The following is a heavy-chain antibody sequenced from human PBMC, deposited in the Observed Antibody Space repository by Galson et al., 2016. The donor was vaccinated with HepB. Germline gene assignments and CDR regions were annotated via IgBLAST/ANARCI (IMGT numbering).Heavy chain of an antibody. V-gene: IGHV1-18*01. CDR1: GYTFTSYG. Sequence: SVKVSCKASGYTFTSYGISWVRQAPGQGLEWMGWISAYNGNTNYAQKLQGRVSMTTDTSTSTAYMELRSLRSDDTAVYYCARRWLGYCISTSCYPVGWFDPWGQGTLVTVSS. CDR2: ISAYNGNT. CDR3: ARRWLGYCISTSCYPVGWFDP. D-gene: IGHD2-2*01. J-gene: IGHJ5*02.